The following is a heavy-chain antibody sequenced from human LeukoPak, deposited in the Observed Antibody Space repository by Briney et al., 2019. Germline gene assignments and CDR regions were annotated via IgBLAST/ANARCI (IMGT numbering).Heavy chain of an antibody. D-gene: IGHD4/OR15-4a*01. V-gene: IGHV3-23*01. J-gene: IGHJ4*02. CDR3: AKDCAYGAHAFDY. Sequence: GGPLRLSCAASGFTFGTSAMSWVRQAPGKGLEWVASVSGSGGSTYYADSVKGRFTISRDNSKNTLYLQMNSLRAEDTAVYYCAKDCAYGAHAFDYWGQGSLITVSS. CDR2: VSGSGGST. CDR1: GFTFGTSA.